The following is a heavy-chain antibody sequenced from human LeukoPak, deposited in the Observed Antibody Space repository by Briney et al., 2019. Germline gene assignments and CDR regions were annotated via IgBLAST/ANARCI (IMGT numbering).Heavy chain of an antibody. CDR2: ISYDGSNK. CDR1: GFTFSSYA. CDR3: ARTAAPYVGSAAGWFDP. Sequence: GGSLRLSCAASGFTFSSYAMHWVRQAPGKGLEWVAVISYDGSNKYYADSVKGRFTISRDNSKNTLYLQMNSLRAEDTAVYYCARTAAPYVGSAAGWFDPWGQGTLVTVSS. J-gene: IGHJ5*02. V-gene: IGHV3-30-3*01. D-gene: IGHD2-8*01.